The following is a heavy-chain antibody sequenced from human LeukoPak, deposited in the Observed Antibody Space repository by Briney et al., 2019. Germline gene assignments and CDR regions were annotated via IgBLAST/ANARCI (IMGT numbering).Heavy chain of an antibody. CDR1: GGSISSYY. D-gene: IGHD4-17*01. CDR2: IYYSGST. CDR3: ARDGDYYFDY. V-gene: IGHV4-59*12. J-gene: IGHJ4*02. Sequence: SETLSLTCTVSGGSISSYYWSWIRRPPGKGLEWIGYIYYSGSTNYNPSLKSRVTMSVDTSNNQFSLKLSSVTAADTAVYYCARDGDYYFDYWGQGILVTVSS.